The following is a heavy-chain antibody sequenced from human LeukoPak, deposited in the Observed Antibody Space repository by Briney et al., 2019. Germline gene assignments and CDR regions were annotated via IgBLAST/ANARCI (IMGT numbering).Heavy chain of an antibody. J-gene: IGHJ4*02. CDR2: IYYSGST. CDR3: ARHRDLVATIWGYFDY. Sequence: SETLSLTCTVSGGSISSYYWSWIRQPPGKGLEWIGYIYYSGSTNYNPSLKSRVTISVDTSKNQFSLKLSSVTAADTAVYYCARHRDLVATIWGYFDYWGQGTLVTVSS. V-gene: IGHV4-59*08. CDR1: GGSISSYY. D-gene: IGHD5-12*01.